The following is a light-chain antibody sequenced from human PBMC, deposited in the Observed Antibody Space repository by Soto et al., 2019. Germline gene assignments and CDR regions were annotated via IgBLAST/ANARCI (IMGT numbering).Light chain of an antibody. J-gene: IGKJ5*01. CDR2: DTS. Sequence: EFVLPQSPGALSLSPGERATLSCRASQSLVNSFIAWYQQKPGQAPRLLIYDTSSRASGIPDRFSGSGSGTDFTLTISRLETEDFAVFYCPQYGTSEIIFGQGARLEIK. CDR3: PQYGTSEII. CDR1: QSLVNSF. V-gene: IGKV3-20*01.